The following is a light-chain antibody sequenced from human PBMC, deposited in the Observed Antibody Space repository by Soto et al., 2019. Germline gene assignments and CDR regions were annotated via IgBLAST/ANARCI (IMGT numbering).Light chain of an antibody. V-gene: IGKV3-20*01. CDR2: GAS. CDR3: QPCGGSPGM. Sequence: EIVLTQSPGTLSLSPGERATLSCRASQSVSSTYLAGYQQKPGQAPRLLIYGASSRATGIPDRFSGSGSGTDFNRTISILEPAAVAVYCCQPCGGSPGMFGQGAKGEIK. CDR1: QSVSSTY. J-gene: IGKJ1*01.